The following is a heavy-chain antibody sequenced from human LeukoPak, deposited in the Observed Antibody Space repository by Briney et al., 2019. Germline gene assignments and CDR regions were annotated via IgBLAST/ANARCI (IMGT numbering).Heavy chain of an antibody. CDR2: IWYDGSNK. V-gene: IGHV3-33*01. CDR3: ARSGYYDLYYMDV. Sequence: GGSLRLSCAASGFTFSSYGMHWVRQAPGKGLEWVAVIWYDGSNKYYADSVKGRFTISRDNSKNTLYLQVNSLRAEDTAVYYCARSGYYDLYYMDVWGKGTTVTVSS. CDR1: GFTFSSYG. J-gene: IGHJ6*03.